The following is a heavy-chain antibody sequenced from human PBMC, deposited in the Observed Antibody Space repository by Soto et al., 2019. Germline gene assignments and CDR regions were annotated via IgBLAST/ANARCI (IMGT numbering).Heavy chain of an antibody. CDR3: ARGVGPRSSGTFGAYFDP. D-gene: IGHD3-10*01. CDR2: IYFTGST. CDR1: NGSIINYY. J-gene: IGHJ5*02. V-gene: IGHV4-59*01. Sequence: QVQLQESGPGLAKPSETLALSYTVSNGSIINYYWSWIRQSPGKGLEWIGYIYFTGSTNYNPSLNNRVSMSIDMSKNQFSLRLRSLTAADTAVYYCARGVGPRSSGTFGAYFDPWGQGTLVTVSS.